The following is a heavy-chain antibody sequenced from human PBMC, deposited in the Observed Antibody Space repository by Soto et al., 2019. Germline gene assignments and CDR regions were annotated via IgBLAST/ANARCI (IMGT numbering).Heavy chain of an antibody. CDR1: GFTFSSYW. CDR2: INSDGSAT. CDR3: ATLNSFGSDY. J-gene: IGHJ4*02. D-gene: IGHD5-18*01. V-gene: IGHV3-74*01. Sequence: GSLRLSCAASGFTFSSYWMHWVRQTAGKELVWVSQINSDGSATRYADSVKGRFTISRDNAKNTVYLQMNSLRAEDTAVYYCATLNSFGSDYWGQGTLVTVSS.